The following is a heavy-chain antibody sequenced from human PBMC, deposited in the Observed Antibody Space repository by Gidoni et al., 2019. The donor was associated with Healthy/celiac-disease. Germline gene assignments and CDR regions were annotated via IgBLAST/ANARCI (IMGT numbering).Heavy chain of an antibody. V-gene: IGHV3-33*01. J-gene: IGHJ4*02. CDR1: VFTFSSYG. Sequence: QVQLVESGGGVVQPGRSLRLSCAASVFTFSSYGMHWVRQAPGRGLEWVAVIWYDGSNKYYADSVKGRFTISRDNSKNTLYLQMNSLRAEDTAVYYCARGVPTYYYDSSGYYYDPYFDYWGQGTLVTVSS. CDR3: ARGVPTYYYDSSGYYYDPYFDY. CDR2: IWYDGSNK. D-gene: IGHD3-22*01.